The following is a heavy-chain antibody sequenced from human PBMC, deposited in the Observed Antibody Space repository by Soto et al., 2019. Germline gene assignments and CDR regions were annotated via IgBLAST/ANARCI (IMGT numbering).Heavy chain of an antibody. CDR1: GXIFTXXS. D-gene: IGHD2-15*01. J-gene: IGHJ1*01. CDR2: VNPXGGSE. Sequence: QVXXVXSGAEXKKPGAXVKVSCXXSGXIFTXXSMXXVRQXPGQGLXXMGVVNPXGGSEHYAQSFEGRVTLTRDTSTSTFYMELSSLRSEDTAVYYCAREENCRGGTCYSEYFHHWGQGTLVTDSS. CDR3: AREENCRGGTCYSEYFHH. V-gene: IGHV1-46*01.